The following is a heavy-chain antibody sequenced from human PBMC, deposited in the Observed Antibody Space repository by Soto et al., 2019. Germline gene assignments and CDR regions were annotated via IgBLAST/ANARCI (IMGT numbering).Heavy chain of an antibody. CDR2: VKSNIDGGTT. Sequence: SLRLSCAVSGVTLTNVWMNWVRQAPGKGPEWVGRVKSNIDGGTTDYAAPVKGRFTVSRDDSENTLYLQMNSLKTEDTAVYYCSHGYYQYLNSWGQGTLVTVSS. J-gene: IGHJ4*02. CDR1: GVTLTNVW. CDR3: SHGYYQYLNS. D-gene: IGHD5-18*01. V-gene: IGHV3-15*07.